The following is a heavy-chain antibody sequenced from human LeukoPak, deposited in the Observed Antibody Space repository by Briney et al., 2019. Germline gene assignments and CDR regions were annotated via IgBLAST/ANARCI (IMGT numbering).Heavy chain of an antibody. D-gene: IGHD2-2*01. J-gene: IGHJ4*02. Sequence: ASVKVSCKASGYTFTSYGISWVRQAPGQGLEWMGWISAYNGNTNYAQKLQGRVTMTTDTSTSTAYMELRSLRSDDTAVYYCARRYCSSTSCSLYYFDYRGQGTLVTVSS. V-gene: IGHV1-18*01. CDR2: ISAYNGNT. CDR1: GYTFTSYG. CDR3: ARRYCSSTSCSLYYFDY.